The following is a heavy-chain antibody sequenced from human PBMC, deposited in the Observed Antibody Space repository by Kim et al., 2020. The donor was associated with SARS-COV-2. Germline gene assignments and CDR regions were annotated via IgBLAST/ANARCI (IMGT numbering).Heavy chain of an antibody. J-gene: IGHJ4*02. D-gene: IGHD3-22*01. CDR2: INPNSGGT. CDR3: ARDNLGYYDSSGYSSALGDFDY. V-gene: IGHV1-2*02. Sequence: ASVKVSCKASGYTFTGYYMHWVRQAPGQGLEWMGWINPNSGGTNYAQKFQGRVTMTRDTSISTAYMELSRLRSDDTAVYYCARDNLGYYDSSGYSSALGDFDYWGQGTLVTVSS. CDR1: GYTFTGYY.